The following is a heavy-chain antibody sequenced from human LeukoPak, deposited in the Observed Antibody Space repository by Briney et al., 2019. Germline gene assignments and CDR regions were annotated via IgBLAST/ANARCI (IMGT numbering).Heavy chain of an antibody. CDR1: GGTFSSYA. CDR2: IIPIFGTA. Sequence: PVKVSCKASGGTFSSYAISWVRQAPGQGLEWMGRIIPIFGTANYAQKFQGRVTITTDESTSTAYMELSSLRSEDTAVYYCGTRYYGSGADYWGQGTLVTVSS. D-gene: IGHD3-10*01. CDR3: GTRYYGSGADY. J-gene: IGHJ4*02. V-gene: IGHV1-69*05.